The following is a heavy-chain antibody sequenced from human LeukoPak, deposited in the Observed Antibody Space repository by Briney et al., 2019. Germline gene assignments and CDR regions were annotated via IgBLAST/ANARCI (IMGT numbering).Heavy chain of an antibody. Sequence: GGSLRLSCVASGFSFSDYAMSWVRQAPGKGLEWVSAISGGGDIAYYADSVKGRFTIPRDNSKNTLYLQMSSLRAEDTAVYYCPRKYDSSGYYDHWGQGILVSVSS. V-gene: IGHV3-23*01. CDR1: GFSFSDYA. D-gene: IGHD3-22*01. CDR3: PRKYDSSGYYDH. J-gene: IGHJ4*02. CDR2: ISGGGDIA.